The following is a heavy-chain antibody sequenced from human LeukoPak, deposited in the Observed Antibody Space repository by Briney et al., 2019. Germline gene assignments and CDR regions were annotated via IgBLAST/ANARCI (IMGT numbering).Heavy chain of an antibody. J-gene: IGHJ4*02. D-gene: IGHD6-13*01. CDR3: ARLGAAAGIEDY. Sequence: SETLSLTCTVSGGSISSSSYYWSWIRQPPGKGLEWIGYIYYSGSTNYNPSLKSRVTISVDTSKNQFSLKLSSVTAADTAVYYCARLGAAAGIEDYWGQGTLVTVSS. CDR2: IYYSGST. CDR1: GGSISSSSYY. V-gene: IGHV4-61*05.